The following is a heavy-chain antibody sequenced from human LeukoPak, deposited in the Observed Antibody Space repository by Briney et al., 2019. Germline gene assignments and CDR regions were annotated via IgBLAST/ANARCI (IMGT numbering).Heavy chain of an antibody. V-gene: IGHV3-48*03. CDR1: GFTFSSYE. CDR3: ARETGYAFDM. CDR2: ISSSSSTI. J-gene: IGHJ3*02. Sequence: PGGSLRLSCAASGFTFSSYEMNWVRQAPGRGLEWLSYISSSSSTISYADSVKGRFTISRDNAQNSLYLLMNSLRDEDTAVYYCARETGYAFDMWGQGTMVTVSS.